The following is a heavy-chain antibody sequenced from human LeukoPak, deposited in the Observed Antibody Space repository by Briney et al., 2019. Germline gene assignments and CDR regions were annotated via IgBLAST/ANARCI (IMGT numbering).Heavy chain of an antibody. CDR1: GFTFSSYA. D-gene: IGHD6-19*01. CDR3: AKDRGSLAVAFDY. Sequence: GGSLRLSCAASGFTFSSYAMSWVRQAPGKGLECVSDISGSGGSTYYADSVKGRFTISRDNSKNTLYLQMNSLRAEDTAVYYCAKDRGSLAVAFDYWGQGTLVTVSS. CDR2: ISGSGGST. J-gene: IGHJ4*02. V-gene: IGHV3-23*01.